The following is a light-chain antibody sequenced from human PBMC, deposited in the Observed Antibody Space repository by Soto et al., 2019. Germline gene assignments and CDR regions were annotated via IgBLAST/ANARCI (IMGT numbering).Light chain of an antibody. V-gene: IGKV1-5*03. CDR1: QIIGSW. J-gene: IGKJ1*01. CDR3: QHYNSYSEA. Sequence: DIQMPQSPSTLSGSVGDRVTITSRPIQIIGSWWAWYKHKPGKAPNLLIYKASTLKSGVPSRFSGSGSGTEFTLTISSLQPDDFATYYCQHYNSYSEAFGQGTKVELK. CDR2: KAS.